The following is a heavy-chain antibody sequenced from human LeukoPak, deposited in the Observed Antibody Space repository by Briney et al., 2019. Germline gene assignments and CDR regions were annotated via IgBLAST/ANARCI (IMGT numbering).Heavy chain of an antibody. CDR2: IIPNLGTT. Sequence: SVKVSCKASGGTSNSHAISWVRQALGQGLEWMGRIIPNLGTTNRAQNFQDRVTLTADKSTNTANMELTSLTSDDTAVYYCATTNDGGGYQWGDFFDFWGQGTLVTVSS. CDR1: GGTSNSHA. J-gene: IGHJ4*02. V-gene: IGHV1-69*04. D-gene: IGHD3-22*01. CDR3: ATTNDGGGYQWGDFFDF.